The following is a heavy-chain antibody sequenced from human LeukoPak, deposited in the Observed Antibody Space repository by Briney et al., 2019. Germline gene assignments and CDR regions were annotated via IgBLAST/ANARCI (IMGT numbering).Heavy chain of an antibody. CDR3: ARIHMVAADY. CDR2: ISGSGIST. J-gene: IGHJ4*02. D-gene: IGHD2-21*01. CDR1: GLTFSSYA. Sequence: GGSLRLSCAASGLTFSSYAMNWVRQAPGKGLEWVSHISGSGISTYYADSVRGRFTISRDNAKNSLYLQMNSLRAEDTAVYYCARIHMVAADYWGQGTLVTVFS. V-gene: IGHV3-23*01.